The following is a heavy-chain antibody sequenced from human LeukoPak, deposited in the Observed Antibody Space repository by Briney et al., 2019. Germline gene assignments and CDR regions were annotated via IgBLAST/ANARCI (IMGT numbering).Heavy chain of an antibody. V-gene: IGHV1-24*01. D-gene: IGHD3-10*01. Sequence: ASVKVSCKVSGYTLTELSMHWVRQAPGKGLEWMGGFDPEDGETIYAQKFQGRVTMTEDTSTDTAYMELSSLRSEDTAVYYCATSTYYYGSGSYHYWGQGTLVTVSS. CDR2: FDPEDGET. CDR3: ATSTYYYGSGSYHY. CDR1: GYTLTELS. J-gene: IGHJ4*02.